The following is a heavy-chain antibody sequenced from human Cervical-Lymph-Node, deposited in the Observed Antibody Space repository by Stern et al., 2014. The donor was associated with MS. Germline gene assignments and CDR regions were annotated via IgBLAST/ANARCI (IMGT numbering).Heavy chain of an antibody. CDR2: IYWNDDT. V-gene: IGHV2-5*01. J-gene: IGHJ2*01. CDR3: AQYRFVSRSSYWYFDL. D-gene: IGHD3-10*01. Sequence: QVTLKESGPSLLKPAQTLTLTCTFSGFSLSTSGGGVGWIRQPPGKALEWLALIYWNDDTRYSTSLKTRLTITRGTSKNQVVLTMTNMDPVDTATYYCAQYRFVSRSSYWYFDLWGRGTLVTVSS. CDR1: GFSLSTSGGG.